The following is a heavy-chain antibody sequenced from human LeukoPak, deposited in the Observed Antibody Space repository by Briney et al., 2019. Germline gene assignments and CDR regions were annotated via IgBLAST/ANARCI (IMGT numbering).Heavy chain of an antibody. V-gene: IGHV4-59*01. CDR2: GST. CDR3: AREQWELGGFDY. Sequence: GSTNYNPSLKSRVTISVDTSKNQFSLRLSSVTAADTAVYYCAREQWELGGFDYWGQGTLVTVSS. J-gene: IGHJ4*02. D-gene: IGHD1-26*01.